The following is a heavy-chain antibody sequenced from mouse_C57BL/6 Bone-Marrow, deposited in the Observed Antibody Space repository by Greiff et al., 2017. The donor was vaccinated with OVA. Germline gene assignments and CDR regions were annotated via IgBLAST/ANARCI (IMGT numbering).Heavy chain of an antibody. Sequence: EVMLVESGGDLVKPGGSLKLSCAASGFTFSSYGMSWVRQTPDKRLEWVATISSGGSYTYYPDSVKGRFTISRDNAKNTLYLQMSSLKSEDTAMYYCARRGIHRGFAYWGQGTLVTVSA. CDR2: ISSGGSYT. D-gene: IGHD2-14*01. CDR1: GFTFSSYG. V-gene: IGHV5-6*02. CDR3: ARRGIHRGFAY. J-gene: IGHJ3*01.